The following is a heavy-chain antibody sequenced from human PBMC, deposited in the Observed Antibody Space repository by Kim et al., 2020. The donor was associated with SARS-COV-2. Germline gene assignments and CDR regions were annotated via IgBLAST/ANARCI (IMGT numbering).Heavy chain of an antibody. Sequence: LSLTCAASGFTFSSYGMHWVRQAPGKGLEWVAVISYDGSNKYCADSVKGRFTISRDNSKNTLYLQMNSLRAEDTAVYYCAKSMVTTQRGYFDYWGQGTLVTVSS. CDR3: AKSMVTTQRGYFDY. CDR1: GFTFSSYG. D-gene: IGHD4-17*01. V-gene: IGHV3-30*18. CDR2: ISYDGSNK. J-gene: IGHJ4*02.